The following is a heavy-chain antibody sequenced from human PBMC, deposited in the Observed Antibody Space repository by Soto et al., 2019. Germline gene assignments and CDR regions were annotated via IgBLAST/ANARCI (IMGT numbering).Heavy chain of an antibody. CDR2: IYYSGST. CDR3: ARVYAYYFDY. D-gene: IGHD2-8*01. CDR1: GGSISSSSYY. J-gene: IGHJ4*02. Sequence: LSLTCTVSGGSISSSSYYWGWIRQPPGKGLEWIGSIYYSGSTYYNPSLKSRVTISVDTSKNQFSLKLSSVTAADTAVYYCARVYAYYFDYWGQGTLVTVSS. V-gene: IGHV4-39*07.